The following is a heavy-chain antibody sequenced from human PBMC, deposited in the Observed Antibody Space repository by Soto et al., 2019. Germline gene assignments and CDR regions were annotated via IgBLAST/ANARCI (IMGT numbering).Heavy chain of an antibody. CDR2: LYSVGTT. V-gene: IGHV3-66*01. CDR1: EFTVSSNY. CDR3: AAGPLRNVLFDY. J-gene: IGHJ4*02. Sequence: EVQLVESGGGLVQPGGSLRLSCAASEFTVSSNYMSWVRQAPGKGLEWVSILYSVGTTYYADSVKGRFTISGDNSKNTLYLQMNSLRAEDTAVYYCAAGPLRNVLFDYWGQGTLVTVSS.